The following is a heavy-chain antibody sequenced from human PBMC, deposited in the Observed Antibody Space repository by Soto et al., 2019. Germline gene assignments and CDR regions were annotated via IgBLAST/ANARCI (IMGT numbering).Heavy chain of an antibody. CDR3: ATVFEH. Sequence: VPLVESGGGSVQPGGSLRLSCVASGITFSGFWMHWVRQVPGKVLVWVARVDSGGSGTSYADFVKGRFTISRDNAKNTLSLQLDSLRVEDTAVYYCATVFEHWGQGIPVTVSS. CDR2: VDSGGSGT. CDR1: GITFSGFW. V-gene: IGHV3-74*01. J-gene: IGHJ4*02.